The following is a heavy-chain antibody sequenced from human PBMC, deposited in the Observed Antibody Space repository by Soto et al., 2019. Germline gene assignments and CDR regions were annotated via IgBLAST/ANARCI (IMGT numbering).Heavy chain of an antibody. D-gene: IGHD5-12*01. CDR2: ISGSGGST. Sequence: GGSLRLSCAASGFTFSSYAMSWVRQAPGKGLEWVSAISGSGGSTYYADSVKGRFTISRDNSKNTLYLQMNSLRAEDTAVYYCAKVRERVYSGLPGFDYWGQGTLVTVSS. CDR3: AKVRERVYSGLPGFDY. J-gene: IGHJ4*02. CDR1: GFTFSSYA. V-gene: IGHV3-23*01.